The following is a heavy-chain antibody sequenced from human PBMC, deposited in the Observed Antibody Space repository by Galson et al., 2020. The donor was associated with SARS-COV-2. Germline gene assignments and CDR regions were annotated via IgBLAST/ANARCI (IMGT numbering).Heavy chain of an antibody. V-gene: IGHV3-21*01. CDR1: GFPFSTYS. CDR2: ISTSSTYT. CDR3: ARDEGIRGYNYGRLYYGLDV. J-gene: IGHJ6*02. Sequence: GESLKISCAASGFPFSTYSMNWVRLAPGKGLEWVSSISTSSTYTYYADSVKGRFSISRHNPRNSLYLQMNSLRAEDTAVYYCARDEGIRGYNYGRLYYGLDVWGQGTTVTVSS. D-gene: IGHD5-18*01.